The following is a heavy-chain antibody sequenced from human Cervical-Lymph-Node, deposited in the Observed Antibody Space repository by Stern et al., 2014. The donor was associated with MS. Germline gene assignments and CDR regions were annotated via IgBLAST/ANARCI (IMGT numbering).Heavy chain of an antibody. CDR3: ARANSSGWYKGWFDP. J-gene: IGHJ5*02. CDR1: GYTFTSYY. Sequence: QMQLVQSGAEVKKPGASVKVSCKASGYTFTSYYIHWVRQPPGQGLEWMGIINPSGGSTSYAQKFQGRVTMTRDTSTSTVYMELSSLRSEDTAVYYCARANSSGWYKGWFDPWGQGTLVTVSS. D-gene: IGHD6-19*01. V-gene: IGHV1-46*01. CDR2: INPSGGST.